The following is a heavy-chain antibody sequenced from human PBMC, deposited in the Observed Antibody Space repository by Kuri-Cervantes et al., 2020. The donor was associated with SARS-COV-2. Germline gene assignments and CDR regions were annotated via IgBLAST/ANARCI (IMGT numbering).Heavy chain of an antibody. CDR1: GFTVSSNY. Sequence: ETLSLTCAASGFTVSSNYMSWVRQAPGKGLEWVSVIYSGGSTYYAASVKGRFTISRDNSKNTLYLQMNSLRAEDTAVYYCARDRGDDYGDPDYYFDYWGQGTLVTVSS. CDR2: IYSGGST. D-gene: IGHD4-17*01. CDR3: ARDRGDDYGDPDYYFDY. J-gene: IGHJ4*02. V-gene: IGHV3-66*02.